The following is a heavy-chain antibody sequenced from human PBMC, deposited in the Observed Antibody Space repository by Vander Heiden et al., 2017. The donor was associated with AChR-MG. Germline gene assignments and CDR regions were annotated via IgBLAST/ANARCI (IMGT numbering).Heavy chain of an antibody. D-gene: IGHD3-22*01. J-gene: IGHJ3*02. V-gene: IGHV1-24*01. CDR1: GYTLPELS. CDR2: FDPEDGET. CDR3: ATSDYYDSRAWDAFDI. Sequence: QVLLVQSGAEVKKPGASVKVSCKVSGYTLPELSMHWVRQAPGKGLEWMGGFDPEDGETNYAQKFQCRVTMTEDTSTDTAYMELSSLRSEDTAVYYCATSDYYDSRAWDAFDIWGQGTMVTVSS.